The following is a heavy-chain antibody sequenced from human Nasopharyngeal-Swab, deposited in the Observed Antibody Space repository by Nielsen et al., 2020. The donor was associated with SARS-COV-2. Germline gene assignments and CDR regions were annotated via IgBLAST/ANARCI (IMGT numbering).Heavy chain of an antibody. CDR1: GFTFSSYG. CDR2: IWYDGSNK. V-gene: IGHV3-33*01. Sequence: GESLKISCAASGFTFSSYGMHWVRQAPGKGLEWVAVIWYDGSNKYYADSVKGRFTISRDNSKNTLYLQMNSLRAEDTAVYYCAGGRGYYYYGMDVWGQGTTVTVSS. CDR3: AGGRGYYYYGMDV. J-gene: IGHJ6*02. D-gene: IGHD3-16*01.